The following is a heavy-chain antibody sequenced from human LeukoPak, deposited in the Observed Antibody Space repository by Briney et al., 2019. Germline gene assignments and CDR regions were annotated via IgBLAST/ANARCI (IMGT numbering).Heavy chain of an antibody. CDR1: GFTFSPYA. Sequence: GGSLRLSCAASGFTFSPYAMSWVRQAPGKGLEWVSVISGSATSTYYADSVKGRFTISRDNSKNTVSLQMNSLRVEDTAVYYCAKDRDGYCSGGRCYYDAFDIWGQGTMVTVSS. CDR2: ISGSATST. J-gene: IGHJ3*02. D-gene: IGHD2-15*01. CDR3: AKDRDGYCSGGRCYYDAFDI. V-gene: IGHV3-23*01.